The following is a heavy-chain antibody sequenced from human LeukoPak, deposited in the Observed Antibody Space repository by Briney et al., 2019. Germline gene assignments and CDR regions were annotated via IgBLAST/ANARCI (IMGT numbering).Heavy chain of an antibody. CDR2: IGTASDT. D-gene: IGHD1-1*01. V-gene: IGHV3-13*01. J-gene: IGHJ6*03. CDR1: GFTFSSFD. CDR3: ARGPPRGKYYYMDV. Sequence: GGSLRLSCAASGFTFSSFDMHWVRQPTGQGLEWVSTIGTASDTYCPGSVEGRFTLSRDNAKNSLYLQMNSLTAGDTAVYYCARGPPRGKYYYMDVWGKGTTVTVSS.